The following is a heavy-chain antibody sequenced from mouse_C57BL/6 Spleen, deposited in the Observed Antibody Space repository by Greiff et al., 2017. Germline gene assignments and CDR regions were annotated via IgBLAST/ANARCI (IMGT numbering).Heavy chain of an antibody. CDR1: GYTFTEYT. J-gene: IGHJ4*01. V-gene: IGHV1-62-2*01. Sequence: VQRVESGAELVKPGASVKLSCKASGYTFTEYTIHWVKQRPGQGLEWIGWFYPGSGSRKYNEKFKDKATLTADKSSSTVYMELSSLTSEDSAVYFCARHGVALYYYAMDYWGQGTSVTVSS. CDR3: ARHGVALYYYAMDY. D-gene: IGHD6-1*01. CDR2: FYPGSGSR.